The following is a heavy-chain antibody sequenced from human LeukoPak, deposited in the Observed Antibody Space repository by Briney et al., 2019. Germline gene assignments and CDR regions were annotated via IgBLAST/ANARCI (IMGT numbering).Heavy chain of an antibody. CDR3: ATELGIKAFDM. Sequence: GGSLRLSCAASGFTFSNYAMHWVRQAPGKGLEWVALISYDGRDKEYADSVKGRFTISRDNSKNTLSLQMSSLRTEDTAVYYCATELGIKAFDMWGRGTMVTVSS. V-gene: IGHV3-30*04. CDR2: ISYDGRDK. J-gene: IGHJ3*02. D-gene: IGHD7-27*01. CDR1: GFTFSNYA.